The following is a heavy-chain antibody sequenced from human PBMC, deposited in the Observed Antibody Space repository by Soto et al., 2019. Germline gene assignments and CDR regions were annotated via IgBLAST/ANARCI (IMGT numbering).Heavy chain of an antibody. CDR1: GFTFSSYS. J-gene: IGHJ3*02. V-gene: IGHV3-21*01. Sequence: GGSLRLSCAASGFTFSSYSMNWVRQAPGKGLEWVSSISSSSSYIYYADSVKGRFTISRDNAKNSLYLQMNSLRAEDTAVYYCARGRDGYNFAFDIWGQGTMVTVS. D-gene: IGHD5-12*01. CDR3: ARGRDGYNFAFDI. CDR2: ISSSSSYI.